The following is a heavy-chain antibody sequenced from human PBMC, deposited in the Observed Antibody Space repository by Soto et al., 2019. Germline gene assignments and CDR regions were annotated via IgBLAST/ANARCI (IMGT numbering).Heavy chain of an antibody. Sequence: QVQLVQSGAEVKKHGASVKVSCKYSGYTFTSYAMHWVRQAPGQRLEWMGWINAGNGNTKYSQKFQGRGTITRDTSASTAYMELSSLRAEDTAVYYCARVERLVGGGHYYYGVDVWGQGTTVTVSS. J-gene: IGHJ6*02. CDR3: ARVERLVGGGHYYYGVDV. D-gene: IGHD6-13*01. CDR1: GYTFTSYA. CDR2: INAGNGNT. V-gene: IGHV1-3*01.